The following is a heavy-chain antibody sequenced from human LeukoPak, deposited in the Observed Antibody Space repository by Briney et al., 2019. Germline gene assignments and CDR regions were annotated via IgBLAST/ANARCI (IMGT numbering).Heavy chain of an antibody. Sequence: PGGSLRLSCAASGFTFDDYGLSWVRQAPGKGLEWVSGINWNGGSTGYADSVKGRFTISRDNAKNSLYLQMNRLRAEDTAVYYCARDHAGSGDYFDYWGQGTLVTVSS. CDR2: INWNGGST. CDR3: ARDHAGSGDYFDY. D-gene: IGHD3-10*01. J-gene: IGHJ4*02. CDR1: GFTFDDYG. V-gene: IGHV3-20*04.